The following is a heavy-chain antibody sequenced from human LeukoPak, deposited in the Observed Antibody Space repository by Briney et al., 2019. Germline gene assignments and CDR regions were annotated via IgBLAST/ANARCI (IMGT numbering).Heavy chain of an antibody. Sequence: SVKVSCKASGYTFTGYYMHWVRQAPGQGLEWMGWINPNSGGTNYAQKFQGRVTITRDTSISTAYMELSRLRSDDTAVYYCARDRGLRAYYFDYWGQGTLVTVSS. CDR2: INPNSGGT. CDR1: GYTFTGYY. CDR3: ARDRGLRAYYFDY. D-gene: IGHD3-10*01. V-gene: IGHV1-2*02. J-gene: IGHJ4*02.